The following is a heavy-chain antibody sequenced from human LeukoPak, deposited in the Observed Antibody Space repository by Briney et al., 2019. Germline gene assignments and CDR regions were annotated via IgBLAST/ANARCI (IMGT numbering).Heavy chain of an antibody. V-gene: IGHV1-2*02. CDR3: AIVVFPAYFDY. CDR1: GYTFTGYY. Sequence: ASVKVSCKASGYTFTGYYMHWVRQAPGQGLEWMGWINPNSGGTNHAQKFQGRVTMTRDTSISTAYMELSRLRSDDTAVYYCAIVVFPAYFDYWGQGTLVTVSS. D-gene: IGHD2-2*01. CDR2: INPNSGGT. J-gene: IGHJ4*02.